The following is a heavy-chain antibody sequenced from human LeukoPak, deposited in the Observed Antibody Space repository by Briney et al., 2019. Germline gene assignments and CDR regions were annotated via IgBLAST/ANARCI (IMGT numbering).Heavy chain of an antibody. V-gene: IGHV4-34*01. Sequence: PSETLSLTCAVYGGSFSGYHWSWIRQPPGKGLEWIGEINHRGSTNYNPSLKSRVTISVDTSKNQFSLKLSSVTAADTAVYYCARHAYYYDRSGSYEAFDIWGQGTMVADCS. J-gene: IGHJ3*02. CDR3: ARHAYYYDRSGSYEAFDI. CDR2: INHRGST. D-gene: IGHD3-22*01. CDR1: GGSFSGYH.